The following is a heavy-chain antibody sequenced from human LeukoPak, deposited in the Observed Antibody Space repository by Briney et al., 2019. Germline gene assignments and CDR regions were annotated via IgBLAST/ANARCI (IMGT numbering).Heavy chain of an antibody. V-gene: IGHV4-59*01. Sequence: SETLSLTCTVSGGSISNYYWSWIRQPPGKGLEWIGYIYYSGNTNYNPSLKSRVTISVDTSKNQFSLKLSFVTAADTAVYYCVRENYSSGWYGIIDYWGQGTLVTVSS. CDR2: IYYSGNT. CDR1: GGSISNYY. CDR3: VRENYSSGWYGIIDY. D-gene: IGHD6-19*01. J-gene: IGHJ4*02.